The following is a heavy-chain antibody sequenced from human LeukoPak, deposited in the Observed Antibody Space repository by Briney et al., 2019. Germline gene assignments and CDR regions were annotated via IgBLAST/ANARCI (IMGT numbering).Heavy chain of an antibody. CDR1: GYTFTSYA. V-gene: IGHV7-4-1*02. J-gene: IGHJ5*02. CDR2: INTNTGNP. Sequence: ASVKVSCKASGYTFTSYAMNWVRQAPGQGLEWMGWINTNTGNPTYAQGFTGRFVFSLDTSVSTAYLQISSLKAEDTAVYYCARAQQQLVAEAYYIKNWFDPWGQGTLVTVSS. CDR3: ARAQQQLVAEAYYIKNWFDP. D-gene: IGHD6-13*01.